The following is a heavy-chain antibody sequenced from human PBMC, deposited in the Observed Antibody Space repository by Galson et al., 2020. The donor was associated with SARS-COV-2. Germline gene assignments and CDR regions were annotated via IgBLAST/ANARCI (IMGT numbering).Heavy chain of an antibody. J-gene: IGHJ5*02. CDR2: MNPNSGNT. CDR3: ARSYDDFATWFDP. D-gene: IGHD4-17*01. V-gene: IGHV1-8*01. CDR1: GYTFTNYE. Sequence: ASVTVPCKASGYTFTNYEIKWVRQAPGQGLEWMGWMNPNSGNTGYEQKFQGRVTMTRTTSISTAYMELNSLTSEDTSVYYCARSYDDFATWFDPWGQVTLVTVSS.